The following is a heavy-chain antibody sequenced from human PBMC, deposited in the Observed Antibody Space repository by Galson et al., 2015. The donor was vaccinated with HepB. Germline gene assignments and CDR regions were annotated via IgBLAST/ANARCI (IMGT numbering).Heavy chain of an antibody. Sequence: ETLSLTCAVYGGSFSGYYWSWIRQPPGKGLEWIGEINHSGSTNYNPSLKSRVTISVDTSKNQFSLKLSSVTAADTAVYYCARHRVSSSWYQHYYYYGMDVWGQGTTVTVSS. D-gene: IGHD6-13*01. CDR2: INHSGST. V-gene: IGHV4-34*01. CDR3: ARHRVSSSWYQHYYYYGMDV. CDR1: GGSFSGYY. J-gene: IGHJ6*02.